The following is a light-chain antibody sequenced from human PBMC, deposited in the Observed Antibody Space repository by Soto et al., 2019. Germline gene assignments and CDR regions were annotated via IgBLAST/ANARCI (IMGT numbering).Light chain of an antibody. CDR2: DTS. V-gene: IGKV1-39*01. Sequence: EIQVTQSPSCLSVSVGDIVTITCRPSQDISSYLNWFQQKPGKAPKLLIYDTSTLPSGVPSRFSGSGYGTDFTLTISSLQLEDFATYYCQQSYTTPRTFGGGTKVEIK. J-gene: IGKJ4*01. CDR1: QDISSY. CDR3: QQSYTTPRT.